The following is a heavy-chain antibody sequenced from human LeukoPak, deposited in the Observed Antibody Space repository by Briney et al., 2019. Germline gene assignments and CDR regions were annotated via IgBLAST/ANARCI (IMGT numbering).Heavy chain of an antibody. V-gene: IGHV3-21*01. Sequence: GGSLRLSCAASGFTFSSYSMNWVRQAPGKGLEWVSSISSSSSYIYYTDSVKGRFTISRDNAKNSLYLQMNSLRAEDTAVYYCARDLGEYYFDYWGQGTLVTVSS. CDR1: GFTFSSYS. J-gene: IGHJ4*02. CDR2: ISSSSSYI. D-gene: IGHD3-10*01. CDR3: ARDLGEYYFDY.